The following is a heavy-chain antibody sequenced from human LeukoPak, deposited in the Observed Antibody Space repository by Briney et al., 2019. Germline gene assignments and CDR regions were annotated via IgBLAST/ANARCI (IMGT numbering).Heavy chain of an antibody. D-gene: IGHD3-16*01. CDR3: ARSELGYFDY. Sequence: SQTLSLTYAISGDSVSSNSAAWNWIRQSPSRGLEWLGRTYYRSKLYNNYAVSVKNRITINPDTSKNQFSLHLNSVTPEDTAEYYCARSELGYFDYWGQGTLVTVSS. V-gene: IGHV6-1*01. CDR1: GDSVSSNSAA. CDR2: TYYRSKLYN. J-gene: IGHJ4*02.